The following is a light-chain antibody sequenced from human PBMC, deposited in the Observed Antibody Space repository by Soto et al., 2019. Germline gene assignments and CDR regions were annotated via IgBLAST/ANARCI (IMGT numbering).Light chain of an antibody. CDR1: QSITNN. CDR2: DTS. CDR3: QQYKTWPRT. J-gene: IGKJ1*01. Sequence: ETVMTQSPATLSVSPGERATLSCRASQSITNNVAWYQQRPGQAPRLLIYDTSTRATGIPARFSGSGSGTEFTHTISSLQSEDFAVYYCQQYKTWPRTFGQGTKVEI. V-gene: IGKV3-15*01.